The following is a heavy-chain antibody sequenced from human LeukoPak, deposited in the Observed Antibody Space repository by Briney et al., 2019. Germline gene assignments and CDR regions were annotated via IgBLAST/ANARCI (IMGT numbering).Heavy chain of an antibody. V-gene: IGHV4-34*01. CDR2: INHSGNT. D-gene: IGHD3-22*01. Sequence: SETLSLTCAVYGGSFSGYYWSWIRQPPGKGLEWIGEINHSGNTNYNPSLKSRVTISVDTSKNQFSLKLSSVTAADTAVYYCARDLDSSGYYFDYWGQGTVVTVSS. J-gene: IGHJ4*02. CDR3: ARDLDSSGYYFDY. CDR1: GGSFSGYY.